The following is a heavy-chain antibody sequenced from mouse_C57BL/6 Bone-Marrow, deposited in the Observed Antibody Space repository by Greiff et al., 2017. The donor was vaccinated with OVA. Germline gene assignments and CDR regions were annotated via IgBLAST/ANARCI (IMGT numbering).Heavy chain of an antibody. D-gene: IGHD1-1*01. CDR2: IDPENGDT. Sequence: EVKVVESGAELVRPGASVKLSCTASGFNIKDDYMHWVKQRPEQGLEWIGWIDPENGDTEYASKFQGKATITADTSSNTAYLQLSSLTSEDTAVYYCTTRYYGSSWYFDVWGTGTTVTVSS. V-gene: IGHV14-4*01. J-gene: IGHJ1*03. CDR1: GFNIKDDY. CDR3: TTRYYGSSWYFDV.